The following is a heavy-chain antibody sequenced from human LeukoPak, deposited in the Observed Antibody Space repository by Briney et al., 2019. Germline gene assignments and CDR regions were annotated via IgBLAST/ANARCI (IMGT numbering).Heavy chain of an antibody. CDR1: GYTFTSYG. Sequence: ASVKVSCKASGYTFTSYGISWVRQAPGQGLEWMGWINPNSGGTNYAQKFQGRVTMTRDTSISTAYMELSRLRSDDTAVYYCARSLAGVWTYYFDYWGQGTLVTVSS. J-gene: IGHJ4*02. D-gene: IGHD3/OR15-3a*01. CDR2: INPNSGGT. V-gene: IGHV1-2*02. CDR3: ARSLAGVWTYYFDY.